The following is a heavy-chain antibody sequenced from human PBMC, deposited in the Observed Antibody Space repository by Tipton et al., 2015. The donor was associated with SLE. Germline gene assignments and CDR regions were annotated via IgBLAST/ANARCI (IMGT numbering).Heavy chain of an antibody. CDR2: ISAYNGNT. J-gene: IGHJ4*02. V-gene: IGHV1-18*01. CDR1: GYIFTNYG. D-gene: IGHD5-18*01. Sequence: QVQLVQSGAEVKKPGASVKVSCKASGYIFTNYGINWVRQAPGQGLEWMGWISAYNGNTNYAQKVQGRVTMTTDTSTSTAYMELRSLRSDDTAIYYCARVRVDTAMGVFDFWGQGTLVTISS. CDR3: ARVRVDTAMGVFDF.